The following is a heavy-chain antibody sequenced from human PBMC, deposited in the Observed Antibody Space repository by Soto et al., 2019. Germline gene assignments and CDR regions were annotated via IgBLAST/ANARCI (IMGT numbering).Heavy chain of an antibody. CDR3: ARGQEGVVAAH. V-gene: IGHV4-34*01. J-gene: IGHJ4*02. Sequence: QVQLQQWGAGLLKPSETLSLNCAVTGGSLSGYYWSWIRQPPGKGLEWIGEVKDGGHTNYSPSLRGRVTRSSDTSNNQFSLMLNSVTAADTGVYYCARGQEGVVAAHWDQGSLVTVSS. D-gene: IGHD6-19*01. CDR2: VKDGGHT. CDR1: GGSLSGYY.